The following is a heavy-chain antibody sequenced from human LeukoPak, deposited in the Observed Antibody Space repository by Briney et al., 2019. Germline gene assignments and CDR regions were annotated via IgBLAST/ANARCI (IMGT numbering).Heavy chain of an antibody. CDR1: GFTVSSNY. D-gene: IGHD3-3*01. J-gene: IGHJ4*02. V-gene: IGHV3-66*01. CDR2: IYSGGST. Sequence: GGSLRLSCAASGFTVSSNYMSWVRQAPGKGLERPPVIYSGGSTYYADSVKGRVTISRDNSKNTLYLQMNSLRAEDTAVYYCARSPPGITIFGVVIQDYWGQGTLVTVSS. CDR3: ARSPPGITIFGVVIQDY.